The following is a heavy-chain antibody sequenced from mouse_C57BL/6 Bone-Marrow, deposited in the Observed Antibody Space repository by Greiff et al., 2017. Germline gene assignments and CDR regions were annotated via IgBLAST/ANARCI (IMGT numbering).Heavy chain of an antibody. CDR3: ARGYDYDYAMDY. V-gene: IGHV1-39*01. J-gene: IGHJ4*01. Sequence: EVKLQESGPELVKPGASVKISCKASGYSFTDYNMNWVKQSNGKSLEWIGVINPNYGTTSYNQKFKGKATLTVDQSSSTAYMQLNSLPSEDSAVYYCARGYDYDYAMDYWGQGTSVTVSS. D-gene: IGHD2-4*01. CDR1: GYSFTDYN. CDR2: INPNYGTT.